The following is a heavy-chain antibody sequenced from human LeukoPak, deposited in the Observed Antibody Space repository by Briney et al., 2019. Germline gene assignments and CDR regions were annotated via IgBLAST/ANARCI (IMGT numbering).Heavy chain of an antibody. D-gene: IGHD1-26*01. CDR1: GYSFTDYY. Sequence: GSSVKVSCKASGYSFTDYYMHWVRQAPGQGLEWMGWINPNSGGTNYAQKFQGRVTMTRDTSISTAYMELSRLTSDDTAEYYCARLTPGGTRAGAFDVWGQGTMVTVSS. CDR2: INPNSGGT. CDR3: ARLTPGGTRAGAFDV. V-gene: IGHV1-2*02. J-gene: IGHJ3*01.